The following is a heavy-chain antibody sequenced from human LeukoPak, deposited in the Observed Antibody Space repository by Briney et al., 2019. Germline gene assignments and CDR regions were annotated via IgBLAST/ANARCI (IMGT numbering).Heavy chain of an antibody. V-gene: IGHV3-23*01. CDR1: GFTFSSYG. CDR2: ISGSGGST. Sequence: PGGSLRLSCAASGFTFSSYGMSWVRQAPGKGLEWVSAISGSGGSTYYADSVKGRFTISRDNSKNTLYLQMDSLRAEDTAVYYCARDLVYYDSSGGDYWGQGTLVTVSS. CDR3: ARDLVYYDSSGGDY. J-gene: IGHJ4*02. D-gene: IGHD3-22*01.